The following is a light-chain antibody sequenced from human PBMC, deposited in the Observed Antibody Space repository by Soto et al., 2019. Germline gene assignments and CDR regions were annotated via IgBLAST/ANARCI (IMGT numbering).Light chain of an antibody. Sequence: QSALTQPPSASGSPGQSVTISCTGTSSDVGGYNYVSWYQQHPGKAPKLMIYEVSKRPSGVPDRFSGSKSGNTASLTVSGLQAEDEADYYCQSYDTGLSARYVFGTGTKVTVL. J-gene: IGLJ1*01. CDR2: EVS. CDR1: SSDVGGYNY. CDR3: QSYDTGLSARYV. V-gene: IGLV2-8*01.